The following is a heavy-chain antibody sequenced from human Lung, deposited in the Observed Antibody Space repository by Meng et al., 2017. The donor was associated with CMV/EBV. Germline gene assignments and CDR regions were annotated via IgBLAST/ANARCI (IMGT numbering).Heavy chain of an antibody. V-gene: IGHV1-69*10. J-gene: IGHJ6*02. D-gene: IGHD2-2*01. CDR3: ARGVIHCSSTSYYYGGRGDYYYYGMDV. Sequence: XVXVSXXASGGTFSSYAISWVRQAPGQGLEWMGGIIPILGIANYAQKFQGRVTITADKSTSTAYMELSSLRSEDTAVYYCARGVIHCSSTSYYYGGRGDYYYYGMDVWGXGTXVTV. CDR1: GGTFSSYA. CDR2: IIPILGIA.